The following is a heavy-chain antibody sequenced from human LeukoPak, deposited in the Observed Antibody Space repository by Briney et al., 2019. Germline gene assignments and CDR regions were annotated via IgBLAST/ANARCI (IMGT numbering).Heavy chain of an antibody. CDR3: ARKEYQLLGWFDP. D-gene: IGHD2-2*01. Sequence: SETLSLTCTVSGGSISSYYWSWIRQPPGKGLERIGYIYYSGSTYYNPSLKSRVTISVDTSKNQFSLKLSSVTAADTAVYYCARKEYQLLGWFDPWGQGTLVTVSS. J-gene: IGHJ5*02. CDR2: IYYSGST. V-gene: IGHV4-59*12. CDR1: GGSISSYY.